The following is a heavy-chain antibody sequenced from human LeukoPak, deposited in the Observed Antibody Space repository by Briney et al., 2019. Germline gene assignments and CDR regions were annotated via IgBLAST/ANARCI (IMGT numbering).Heavy chain of an antibody. CDR2: INSDGSST. Sequence: GGSLRLSCAASGFTFSSYWMHWVRQAPGKGLVWVSRINSDGSSTRYADSVKGRFTISRDNSKKTLYLQMNSLRAEDTAVYYCAKGPVVTFDIWGQGTMVTVSS. D-gene: IGHD2-15*01. J-gene: IGHJ3*02. CDR1: GFTFSSYW. CDR3: AKGPVVTFDI. V-gene: IGHV3-74*01.